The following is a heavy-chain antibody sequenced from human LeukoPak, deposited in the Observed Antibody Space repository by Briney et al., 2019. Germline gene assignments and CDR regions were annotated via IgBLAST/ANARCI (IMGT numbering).Heavy chain of an antibody. V-gene: IGHV3-21*01. J-gene: IGHJ4*02. D-gene: IGHD1-26*01. Sequence: GGSLRLSCAASGFTFSSYSINWVRQAPGKGLEWVSSISSSSSYIYYADSVKGRFTISRDNAKNSLYLQMNSLRAEDTAVYYCAGAQTWELLPIFPDYWGQGTLVTVSS. CDR3: AGAQTWELLPIFPDY. CDR2: ISSSSSYI. CDR1: GFTFSSYS.